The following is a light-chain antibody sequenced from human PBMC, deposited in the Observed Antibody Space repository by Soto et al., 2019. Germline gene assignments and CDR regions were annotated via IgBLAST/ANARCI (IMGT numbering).Light chain of an antibody. V-gene: IGKV1-6*01. CDR2: AAS. CDR3: LQDYHYPRT. Sequence: AIQMTQSPSSLSASVGERVTITCRASQGIANELGWYQQKPGKAPQLLIYAASTLGGGVPSRFSGSGSGTYFTLTISSLRPEDFATYYCLQDYHYPRTFGQGTKVEI. J-gene: IGKJ1*01. CDR1: QGIANE.